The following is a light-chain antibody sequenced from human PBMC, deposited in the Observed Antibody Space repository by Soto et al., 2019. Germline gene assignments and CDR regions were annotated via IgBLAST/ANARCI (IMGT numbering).Light chain of an antibody. V-gene: IGKV3-15*01. CDR3: QQYANWPPVI. Sequence: EIVLTQSPATLSLSPGERVTLSCRASQSVSGKVAWYQQKPGQPPSLLIYAASTRATGVPARFSGSGSGTEFTLTITSLQSEDFAVYFCQQYANWPPVIFGGGTKVDIK. CDR2: AAS. CDR1: QSVSGK. J-gene: IGKJ4*01.